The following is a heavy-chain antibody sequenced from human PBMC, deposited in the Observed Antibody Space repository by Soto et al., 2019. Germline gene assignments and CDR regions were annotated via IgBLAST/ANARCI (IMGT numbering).Heavy chain of an antibody. CDR2: ISAYNGNT. CDR3: ARGGSGYCSSTSCLYYFDY. D-gene: IGHD2-2*01. V-gene: IGHV1-18*01. Sequence: ASVKVSWKASGYTFNSYGISWVRQAPGQGLEWIGWISAYNGNTNYAQKLQGRVTMTTDTSTSTAYMELRSLRSDDTAVYYCARGGSGYCSSTSCLYYFDYWGQGTLVTVSS. J-gene: IGHJ4*02. CDR1: GYTFNSYG.